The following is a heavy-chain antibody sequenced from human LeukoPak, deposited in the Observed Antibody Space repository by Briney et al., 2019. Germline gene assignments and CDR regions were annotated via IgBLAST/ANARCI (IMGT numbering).Heavy chain of an antibody. CDR2: ISYHGRNE. Sequence: GGSLRLSCTASGFTFSNHAMHGVRQAPGKGLEWLTVISYHGRNEYYADSVTGRFTISRDNSKNTVSLQLNSLRVEDAAVYYCARGEAYYDRNGLPGAALDFWGLGTLVTVSS. D-gene: IGHD3-22*01. CDR1: GFTFSNHA. CDR3: ARGEAYYDRNGLPGAALDF. V-gene: IGHV3-30*04. J-gene: IGHJ3*01.